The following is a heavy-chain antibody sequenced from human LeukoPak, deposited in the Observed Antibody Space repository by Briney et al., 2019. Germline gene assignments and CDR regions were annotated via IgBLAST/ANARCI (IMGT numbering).Heavy chain of an antibody. CDR3: AHRRPDYYDSSGYYGAFDI. Sequence: GPTLVKPTQTLTLTCTFSGFSLSTSGVGVGWIRQPPGKALEWLALIYWNDDKRYSPSLKSRLTITKDTSKNQVVLTMTNMDPVDTATYYCAHRRPDYYDSSGYYGAFDIWGQGTMVTVSS. D-gene: IGHD3-22*01. V-gene: IGHV2-5*01. J-gene: IGHJ3*02. CDR1: GFSLSTSGVG. CDR2: IYWNDDK.